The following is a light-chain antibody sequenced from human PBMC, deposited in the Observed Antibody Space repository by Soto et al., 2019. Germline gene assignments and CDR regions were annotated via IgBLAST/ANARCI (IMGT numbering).Light chain of an antibody. CDR2: DVT. V-gene: IGLV2-11*01. J-gene: IGLJ3*02. Sequence: QSVLTQPRSVSGSPGQSVTISCTGTSSDVGNYNYVSWYQQHPGKAPKVMIYDVTKRPSGVPDRFSGSKSGITASLTISGLQADDEADYYCCSYAGSHTWVFGGGTKLTVL. CDR1: SSDVGNYNY. CDR3: CSYAGSHTWV.